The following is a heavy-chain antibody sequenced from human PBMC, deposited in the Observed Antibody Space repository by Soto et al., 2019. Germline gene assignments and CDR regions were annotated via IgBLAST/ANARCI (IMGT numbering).Heavy chain of an antibody. V-gene: IGHV3-21*01. CDR1: GFTSSSYS. D-gene: IGHD4-17*01. J-gene: IGHJ6*03. Sequence: GGSLRLSCAASGFTSSSYSMNWVRQAPGKGLEWVSSISSSSSYIYYADSVKGRFTISRDNAKNSLYLQMNSLRAEDTAVYYCARDSTTVTTGAYYYYMDVWGKGTTVTVSS. CDR3: ARDSTTVTTGAYYYYMDV. CDR2: ISSSSSYI.